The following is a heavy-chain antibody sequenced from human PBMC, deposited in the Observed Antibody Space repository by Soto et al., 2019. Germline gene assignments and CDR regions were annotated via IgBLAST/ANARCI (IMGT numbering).Heavy chain of an antibody. V-gene: IGHV3-23*01. CDR2: ISGSVGST. D-gene: IGHD6-13*01. CDR1: GLTVSGKKY. CDR3: AKAGGAAGTVDYFDY. Sequence: GGSLRLSCVASGLTVSGKKYMAWVRQAPGKGPEWVSVISGSVGSTYYADSVKGRFTITRDNSKNTLYLQMNSLRAEDTAVYYCAKAGGAAGTVDYFDYWGQGTLVTVSS. J-gene: IGHJ4*02.